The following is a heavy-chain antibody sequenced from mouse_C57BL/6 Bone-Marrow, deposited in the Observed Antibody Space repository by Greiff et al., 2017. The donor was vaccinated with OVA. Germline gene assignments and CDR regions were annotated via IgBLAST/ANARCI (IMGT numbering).Heavy chain of an antibody. D-gene: IGHD1-1*01. V-gene: IGHV1-64*01. CDR1: GYTFTSYW. Sequence: QVQLQQSGAELVNPGASVKLSCKASGYTFTSYWMHWVKQRPGQGLEWIGMIHPNSGSTNYNEKFKSKATLTVDKSSSTAYMQLSSLTSEDSAVYYCARWIYYYGSSSYWYFDVWGTGTTVTVSS. CDR3: ARWIYYYGSSSYWYFDV. CDR2: IHPNSGST. J-gene: IGHJ1*03.